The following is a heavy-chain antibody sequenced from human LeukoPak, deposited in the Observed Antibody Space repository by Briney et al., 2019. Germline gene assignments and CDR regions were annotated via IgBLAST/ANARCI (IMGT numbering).Heavy chain of an antibody. CDR2: ISHRGST. J-gene: IGHJ5*02. CDR3: ATLRWSYYDSSEVS. CDR1: GGSFTGYY. V-gene: IGHV4-34*01. D-gene: IGHD3-22*01. Sequence: SETLSLTCTVYGGSFTGYYWSWIRQPPGKGLEWIGEISHRGSTNYNSSLKSRVTISIDTSENQFSLKLISVTAADTAVYYCATLRWSYYDSSEVSWGQGTLVTVSS.